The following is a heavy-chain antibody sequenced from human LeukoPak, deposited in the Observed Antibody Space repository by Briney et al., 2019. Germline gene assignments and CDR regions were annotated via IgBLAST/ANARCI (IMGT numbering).Heavy chain of an antibody. J-gene: IGHJ4*02. CDR3: AASAITPGYFDY. CDR2: INPNSGGT. D-gene: IGHD2-21*01. Sequence: ASVKVSCKASGYTLTGYYMRWVRQAPGQGLEWMGWINPNSGGTNYAQKFQGRVTMTRDTSISTAYMELSRLRSDDTAVYYCAASAITPGYFDYWGQGTLVTVSS. V-gene: IGHV1-2*02. CDR1: GYTLTGYY.